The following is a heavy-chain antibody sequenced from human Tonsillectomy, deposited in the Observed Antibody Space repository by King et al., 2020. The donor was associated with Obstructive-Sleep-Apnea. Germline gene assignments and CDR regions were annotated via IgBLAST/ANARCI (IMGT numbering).Heavy chain of an antibody. CDR1: GFTFSSYG. J-gene: IGHJ6*02. Sequence: VQLVESGGGVVQPGRSLRLSCVASGFTFSSYGMHWVRQAPGKGLEWVALIWYDGSNKYYADSVKGRFTISRDNSNNTLFLQVSSRRGEDTAVYYCAKDPSGCLWYGMDVWGQETTVTVAS. D-gene: IGHD3-10*01. CDR2: IWYDGSNK. V-gene: IGHV3-33*06. CDR3: AKDPSGCLWYGMDV.